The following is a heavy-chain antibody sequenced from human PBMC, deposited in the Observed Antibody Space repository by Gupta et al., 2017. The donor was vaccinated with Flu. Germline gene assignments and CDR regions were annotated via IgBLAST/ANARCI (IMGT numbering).Heavy chain of an antibody. CDR3: ARDRDIAVVVAAAGPLDF. V-gene: IGHV3-30*03. J-gene: IGHJ4*02. CDR1: GFPFSSYG. CDR2: ISYNGRHQ. Sequence: QIQLVESGGGVVQPGRSLRLSCAASGFPFSSYGLHWVRHAPGKGLEWVAVISYNGRHQYYADSVKGRFTISRDSSGNTVFLQMNNLSADDTAVYYCARDRDIAVVVAAAGPLDFWGLGTLVTVSS. D-gene: IGHD2-15*01.